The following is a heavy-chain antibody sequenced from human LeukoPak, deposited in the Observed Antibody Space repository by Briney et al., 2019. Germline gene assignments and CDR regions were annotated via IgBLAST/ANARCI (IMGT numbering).Heavy chain of an antibody. CDR3: ARDLELGGATNSVSYY. J-gene: IGHJ4*02. V-gene: IGHV1-18*01. CDR1: GYTFTSYG. CDR2: ISAYNGDT. Sequence: ASVKVSCKASGYTFTSYGITWVRQAPGQGLEWMGWISAYNGDTNYAQKVQGRVTVTTDTSTRTAYMELRSLRSDDTAVYYCARDLELGGATNSVSYYWGQGTLVIVSS. D-gene: IGHD1-26*01.